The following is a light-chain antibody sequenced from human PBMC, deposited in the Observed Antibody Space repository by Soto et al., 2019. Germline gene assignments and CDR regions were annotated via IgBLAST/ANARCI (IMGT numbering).Light chain of an antibody. CDR2: EVT. CDR1: SSDVGGYNY. V-gene: IGLV2-8*01. Sequence: SLLPQPPSASGSPGQSVTISCPGTSSDVGGYNYVSWYQQHPGKAPKLMIYEVTKRPSGVPDRFSGSKSGNTASLTVSGLQVEDEADYYCSSYAGSNNYVFGSGTKVTVL. J-gene: IGLJ1*01. CDR3: SSYAGSNNYV.